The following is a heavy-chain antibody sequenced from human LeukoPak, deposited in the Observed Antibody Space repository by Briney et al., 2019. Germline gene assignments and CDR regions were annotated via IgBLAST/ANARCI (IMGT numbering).Heavy chain of an antibody. Sequence: QPGGSLRLSCETAGFRFSDYVMHWVRRTPGKGLAWVSRISHDGIISYADSVEGRFTISRDNAKNTLILQMNSLRVEDTAVYYCARDGNDYSNSHWGQGTLVTVSS. CDR1: GFRFSDYV. CDR3: ARDGNDYSNSH. V-gene: IGHV3-74*01. D-gene: IGHD4-11*01. CDR2: ISHDGII. J-gene: IGHJ4*02.